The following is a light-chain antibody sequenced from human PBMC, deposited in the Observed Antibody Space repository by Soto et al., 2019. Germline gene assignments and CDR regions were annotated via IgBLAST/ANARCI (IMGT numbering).Light chain of an antibody. V-gene: IGKV1-5*01. J-gene: IGKJ1*01. CDR2: DAS. CDR1: QNDFTY. Sequence: DIHMTQSPSTQSASVRDRVTISGRASQNDFTYLAWYQQKPGKAPKLLIFDASTLQSGVPPRFSGSGSGTEFTLTISSLQPDDFATYYCQHYTLYSASFGPGTKV. CDR3: QHYTLYSAS.